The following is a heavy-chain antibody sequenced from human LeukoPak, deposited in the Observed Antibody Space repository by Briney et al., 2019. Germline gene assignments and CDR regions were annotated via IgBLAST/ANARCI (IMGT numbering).Heavy chain of an antibody. Sequence: PSETLSLTCTVSGGSISSYYWSWIRQPPGKGLEWIGYIYYSGSTNYNPSLKSRVTISVDTSKNQFSLKLSSVTAADTAVYYCARNRLYYYDSSGYDNWFDPWGQGTLVTVSS. CDR2: IYYSGST. D-gene: IGHD3-22*01. J-gene: IGHJ5*02. V-gene: IGHV4-59*01. CDR3: ARNRLYYYDSSGYDNWFDP. CDR1: GGSISSYY.